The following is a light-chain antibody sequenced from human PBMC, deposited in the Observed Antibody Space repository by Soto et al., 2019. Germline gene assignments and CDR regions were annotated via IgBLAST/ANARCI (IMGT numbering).Light chain of an antibody. CDR3: QQYGSSPRT. J-gene: IGKJ1*01. CDR2: GVS. Sequence: EIVLTQSPGTLSLSPGERATLSCRASQSVSSNYLAWYQQKPGQAPRVLIYGVSSRATGIPDRFSGSGSGTDLTLAISRLEPEDFAVYYCQQYGSSPRTFGQGTKVEIK. CDR1: QSVSSNY. V-gene: IGKV3-20*01.